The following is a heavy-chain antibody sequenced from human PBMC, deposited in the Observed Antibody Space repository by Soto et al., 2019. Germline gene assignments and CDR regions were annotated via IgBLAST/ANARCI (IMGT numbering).Heavy chain of an antibody. CDR3: ARDRVESGYPEYFQH. J-gene: IGHJ1*01. D-gene: IGHD3-22*01. Sequence: EVQLVESGGGLIQPGGSLRLSCAASGFTVSSNYMSWVRQAPGKGLEWVSVIYSGGSTYYADSVKGRFTISRDNSKNTLYLQMNSLRAEDSAVYYCARDRVESGYPEYFQHWRQGTLVTGSS. CDR1: GFTVSSNY. CDR2: IYSGGST. V-gene: IGHV3-53*01.